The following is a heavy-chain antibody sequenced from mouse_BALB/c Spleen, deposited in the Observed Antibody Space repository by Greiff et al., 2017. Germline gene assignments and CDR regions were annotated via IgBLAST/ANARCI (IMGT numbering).Heavy chain of an antibody. Sequence: EVQLQESGPGLVKPSQSLSLTCSVTGYSITSGYYWNWIRQFPGNKLEWMGYISYDGSNNYNPSLKNRISITRDTSKNQFFLKLNSVTTEDTATYYCARGENYDTYWGQGTLVTVSA. CDR3: ARGENYDTY. J-gene: IGHJ3*01. D-gene: IGHD2-4*01. V-gene: IGHV3-6*02. CDR1: GYSITSGYY. CDR2: ISYDGSN.